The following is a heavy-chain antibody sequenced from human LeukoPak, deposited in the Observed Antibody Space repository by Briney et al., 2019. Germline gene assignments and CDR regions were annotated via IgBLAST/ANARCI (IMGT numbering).Heavy chain of an antibody. D-gene: IGHD6-19*01. CDR1: GYTSFTHG. CDR2: ISAYNGHT. J-gene: IGHJ4*02. Sequence: ASVKVSCKASGYTSFTHGISWVRQAPGQGLEWMGWISAYNGHTNNAQKFQGRVTMTTDTSTGTAYMELTSLTSDDTAVYYCARDKDLRAVAGTFDYWGQGTLVAVSS. V-gene: IGHV1-18*01. CDR3: ARDKDLRAVAGTFDY.